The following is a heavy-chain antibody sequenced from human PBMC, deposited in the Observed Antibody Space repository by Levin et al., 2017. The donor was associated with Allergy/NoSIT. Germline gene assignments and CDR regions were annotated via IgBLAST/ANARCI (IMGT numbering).Heavy chain of an antibody. D-gene: IGHD3-22*01. Sequence: GESLKISCAASGFAFSTYAMHWVRQAPGKGLEWVAVISYDAINKNYVDSVKGRFTISRDNSKNTLYLQMDSLSAEDTALYYCARDRYDNTGSTLDYWGQGTLVTVSS. CDR2: ISYDAINK. J-gene: IGHJ4*02. CDR3: ARDRYDNTGSTLDY. CDR1: GFAFSTYA. V-gene: IGHV3-30*04.